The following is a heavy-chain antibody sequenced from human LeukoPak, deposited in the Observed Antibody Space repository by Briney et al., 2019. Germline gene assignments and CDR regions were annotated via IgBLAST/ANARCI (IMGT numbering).Heavy chain of an antibody. Sequence: SETLSLTCTVSGYSISSGYFWGWIRPPPGKGLEWIGYIYYSGSTNYNPSLKSRVTISVDTSKNQFSLKLSSVTAADTAVYYCARGTKLWFGESPYYFDYWGQGTLVTVSS. V-gene: IGHV4-61*01. D-gene: IGHD3-10*01. CDR3: ARGTKLWFGESPYYFDY. J-gene: IGHJ4*02. CDR1: GYSISSGYF. CDR2: IYYSGST.